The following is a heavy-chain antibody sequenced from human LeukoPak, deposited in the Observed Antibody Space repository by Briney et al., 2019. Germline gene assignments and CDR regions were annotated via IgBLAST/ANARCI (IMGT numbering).Heavy chain of an antibody. CDR1: GFTFSDYY. J-gene: IGHJ4*02. D-gene: IGHD6-19*01. CDR3: ATSTLAVAGQDLFDY. CDR2: IRSSGSAT. V-gene: IGHV3-11*04. Sequence: GGSLRLSWAASGFTFSDYYRIGIRQAPGKGREGVSYIRSSGSATYYSDSVKGRFTISRDNARNSLYLQMNSLRVEDTAVYYCATSTLAVAGQDLFDYWGQGTLVTVSS.